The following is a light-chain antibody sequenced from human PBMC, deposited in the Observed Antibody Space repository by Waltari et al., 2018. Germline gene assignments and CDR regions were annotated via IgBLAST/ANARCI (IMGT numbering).Light chain of an antibody. J-gene: IGLJ3*02. CDR2: EVS. CDR1: SSDIGYYNF. CDR3: TSYTRSNTWV. Sequence: QSALTQPASVSGSPGQSITISCTGTSSDIGYYNFVSWYQQFPGKAPKLMIYEVSNRPLGVSNRFSGSKSGNTASLTISGLQAEDEADYYCTSYTRSNTWVFGGGTKVTVL. V-gene: IGLV2-14*01.